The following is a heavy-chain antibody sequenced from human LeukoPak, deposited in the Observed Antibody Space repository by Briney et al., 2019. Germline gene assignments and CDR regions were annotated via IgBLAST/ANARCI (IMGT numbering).Heavy chain of an antibody. Sequence: PSETLSLTCTVSGYSISSGYYWGWIRQPPGKGREWIGSIYHSGSTYYSPSLRSRITISVDTSKNQFSLKLSSVTAADTAVYYCAREDYYDSSGYYLDCWGQGTLVTVSS. V-gene: IGHV4-38-2*02. CDR2: IYHSGST. J-gene: IGHJ4*02. CDR1: GYSISSGYY. D-gene: IGHD3-22*01. CDR3: AREDYYDSSGYYLDC.